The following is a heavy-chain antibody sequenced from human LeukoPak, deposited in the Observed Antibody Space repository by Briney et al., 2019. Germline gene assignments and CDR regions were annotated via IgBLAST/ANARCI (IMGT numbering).Heavy chain of an antibody. CDR1: GGTFSSYA. J-gene: IGHJ3*02. CDR2: IIPIFGTA. D-gene: IGHD1-1*01. V-gene: IGHV1-69*13. CDR3: ARVDSGTSLNDAFDI. Sequence: VKVSCKASGGTFSSYAISWVRRAPGQGLEWMGGIIPIFGTANYAQKFQGRVTITADESTSTAYMELSSLRSEDTAVYYCARVDSGTSLNDAFDIWGQGTMVTVSS.